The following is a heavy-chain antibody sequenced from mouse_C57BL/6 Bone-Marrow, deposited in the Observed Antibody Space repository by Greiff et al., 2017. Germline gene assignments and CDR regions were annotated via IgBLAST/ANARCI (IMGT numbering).Heavy chain of an antibody. CDR3: ARDSSPVYFDY. CDR1: GFTFSSYG. J-gene: IGHJ2*01. CDR2: ISSGGSYT. D-gene: IGHD1-1*01. Sequence: EVKLVESGGDLVKPGGSLKLSCAASGFTFSSYGMSWVRQTPDKRLEWVATISSGGSYTYYPDSVKGRFPISRDNAKNTLYLQMSSLKSEDTAMYYCARDSSPVYFDYWGQGTTLTVSS. V-gene: IGHV5-6*01.